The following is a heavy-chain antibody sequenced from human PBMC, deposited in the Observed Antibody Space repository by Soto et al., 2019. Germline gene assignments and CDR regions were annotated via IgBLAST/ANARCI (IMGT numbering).Heavy chain of an antibody. Sequence: QVQLVESGGGVVQPGRSLRLSCAASGFTFSSYGMHWVRQAPGKGLEWVAVIWYDGSNKYYADSVKGRFTISRDNSKNTLYLQMNSLRAEDTAVYYCARDAVARARGLHWFDPWGQGTLVTVSS. CDR2: IWYDGSNK. CDR3: ARDAVARARGLHWFDP. CDR1: GFTFSSYG. J-gene: IGHJ5*02. D-gene: IGHD6-19*01. V-gene: IGHV3-33*01.